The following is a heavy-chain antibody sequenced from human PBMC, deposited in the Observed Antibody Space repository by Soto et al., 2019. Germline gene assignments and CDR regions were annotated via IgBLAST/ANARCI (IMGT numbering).Heavy chain of an antibody. Sequence: PSETLSLTCTVSGGSISSSSYYWSWIRQPPGKGLEWIGYIYYSGSTNYNPSLKSRVTISVDTSKNQFSLKLSSVTAADTAVYYCARGLAAPYDLLFDYWGQRTLVTVSS. J-gene: IGHJ4*02. V-gene: IGHV4-61*01. CDR2: IYYSGST. CDR1: GGSISSSSYY. CDR3: ARGLAAPYDLLFDY. D-gene: IGHD5-12*01.